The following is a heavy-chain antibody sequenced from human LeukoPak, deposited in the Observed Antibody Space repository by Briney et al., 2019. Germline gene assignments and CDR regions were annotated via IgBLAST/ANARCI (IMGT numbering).Heavy chain of an antibody. CDR1: GFTFSIYW. V-gene: IGHV3-7*01. D-gene: IGHD3-16*01. CDR3: ARDSLGAYWPY. CDR2: IKQDGSEN. J-gene: IGHJ4*02. Sequence: GGSLRLSCAASGFTFSIYWMSWVRQAPGKGLEWVANIKQDGSENSYVDSVKGRFTISRDNAKNSLYLQMNSLRAEYTAVYYCARDSLGAYWPYWGQGTLVTVSS.